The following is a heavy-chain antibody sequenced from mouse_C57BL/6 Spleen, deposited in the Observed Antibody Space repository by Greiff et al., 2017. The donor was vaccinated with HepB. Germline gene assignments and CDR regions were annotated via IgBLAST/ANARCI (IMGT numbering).Heavy chain of an antibody. CDR2: INPNNGGT. V-gene: IGHV1-26*01. J-gene: IGHJ2*01. D-gene: IGHD1-1*01. CDR1: GYTFTDYY. CDR3: ARSCDFDTTVVDYFDY. Sequence: EVQLQQSGPELVKPGASVKISCKASGYTFTDYYMNWVKQSHGKSLEWIGDINPNNGGTSYNQKFKGKATLTVDKSSSTAYMELRSLTSEDSAVYYCARSCDFDTTVVDYFDYWGQGTTLTVSS.